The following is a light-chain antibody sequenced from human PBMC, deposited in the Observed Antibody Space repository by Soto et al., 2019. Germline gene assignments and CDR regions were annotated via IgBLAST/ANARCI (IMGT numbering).Light chain of an antibody. V-gene: IGKV2-24*01. J-gene: IGKJ2*01. CDR1: QGLLHADGNTY. CDR2: KIS. Sequence: DIVLTQTPLSSPVTLGQPASISCRSSQGLLHADGNTYLSWLQQRPGQPPRLLIYKISNRFSGVPDRFSGSGAGKDFTLTISRVEPEDVGVYYCVQSTLSPFTFGQGTKLEIK. CDR3: VQSTLSPFT.